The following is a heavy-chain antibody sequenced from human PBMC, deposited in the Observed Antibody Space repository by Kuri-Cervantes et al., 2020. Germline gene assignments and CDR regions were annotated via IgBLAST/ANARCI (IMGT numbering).Heavy chain of an antibody. CDR2: INSDGSST. V-gene: IGHV3-74*01. CDR1: GFTFSSYW. CDR3: ARVGVVVAATRGDFDY. J-gene: IGHJ4*02. D-gene: IGHD2-15*01. Sequence: GESLKISCAASGFTFSSYWMHWVRQAPGKGLVWVSRINSDGSSTSYADSVKGRFTISRDNAKNTLYLQMNSLRAEDTAVYYCARVGVVVAATRGDFDYWGQGTLVTVSS.